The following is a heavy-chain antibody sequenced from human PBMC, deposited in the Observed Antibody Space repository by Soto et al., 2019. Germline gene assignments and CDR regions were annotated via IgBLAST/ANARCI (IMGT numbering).Heavy chain of an antibody. J-gene: IGHJ4*02. D-gene: IGHD6-19*01. CDR1: GYTLTELS. CDR3: ATGAWLGGYYFDY. V-gene: IGHV1-24*01. CDR2: FDPEDGET. Sequence: GAPVKVSFKVSGYTLTELSMHWVRQAPGKGLEWMGGFDPEDGETIYAQKFQGRVTMTEDTSTDTAYMELSSLRSEDTAVYYCATGAWLGGYYFDYWGQGTLVTVSS.